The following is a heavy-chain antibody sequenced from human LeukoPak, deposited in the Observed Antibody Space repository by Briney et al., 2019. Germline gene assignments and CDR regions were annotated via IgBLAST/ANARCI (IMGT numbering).Heavy chain of an antibody. J-gene: IGHJ4*02. CDR3: ARLATAGTYHFVY. Sequence: PSETLSLTCTVSGYSITNAYYWGWIWQPPGKGLEWIGSIYHSGNTYYTPSLKRRVTISVDTSKNQFSLKLNSVTAADTAVYYCARLATAGTYHFVYWGQGTLVTVSS. V-gene: IGHV4-38-2*02. D-gene: IGHD6-13*01. CDR1: GYSITNAYY. CDR2: IYHSGNT.